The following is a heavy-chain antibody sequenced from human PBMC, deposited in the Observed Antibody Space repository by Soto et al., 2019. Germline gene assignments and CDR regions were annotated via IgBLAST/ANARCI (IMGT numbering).Heavy chain of an antibody. V-gene: IGHV1-18*01. D-gene: IGHD5-12*01. CDR3: ARAWSGYSGYDDFDY. J-gene: IGHJ4*02. CDR2: ISAYNGNT. Sequence: ASVKVSCKASGYTFTSYGISWVRQAPGQGLEWMGWISAYNGNTNYAQKLQGRVTMTTDTSTSTAYMELRSLRSDDTAVYYCARAWSGYSGYDDFDYWGQGTLVTVSS. CDR1: GYTFTSYG.